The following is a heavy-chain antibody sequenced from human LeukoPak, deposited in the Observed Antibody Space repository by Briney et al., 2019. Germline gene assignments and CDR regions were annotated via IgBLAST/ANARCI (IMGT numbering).Heavy chain of an antibody. CDR2: IYHSGST. Sequence: SETLSLTCAVSGFSISNGYHWGWIRQPPGKGLDWIGSIYHSGSTYCSPSLKSRLTISVDTSKNQFSLKLSSVTAADTAVYYCARALGYCSGGSCYRYYFDYWGQGTLVTVSS. J-gene: IGHJ4*02. CDR3: ARALGYCSGGSCYRYYFDY. CDR1: GFSISNGYH. D-gene: IGHD2-15*01. V-gene: IGHV4-38-2*01.